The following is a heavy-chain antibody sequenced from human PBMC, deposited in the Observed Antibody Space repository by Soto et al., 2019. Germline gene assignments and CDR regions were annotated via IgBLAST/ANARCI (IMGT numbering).Heavy chain of an antibody. CDR1: GGSISSSSYY. Sequence: SETLSLTCTVSGGSISSSSYYWGWIRQPPGKGLEWIGSIYYSGSTYYNPSLKSRVTISVDTSKNQFSLKLSSVTAADTAVYYCAGNYYDSSGYGSPKPYYYYGMDVWGQGTTVTVSS. V-gene: IGHV4-39*01. CDR3: AGNYYDSSGYGSPKPYYYYGMDV. D-gene: IGHD3-22*01. CDR2: IYYSGST. J-gene: IGHJ6*02.